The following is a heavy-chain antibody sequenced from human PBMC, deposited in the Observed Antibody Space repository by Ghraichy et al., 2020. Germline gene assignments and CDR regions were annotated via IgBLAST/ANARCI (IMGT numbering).Heavy chain of an antibody. Sequence: GGSLRLSCAGSGFTFNRHDMVWVRQAPGKGLEWVSYISSSSSTIFYADSVKGRFTISRDNAKNSVYLQMYSLRDDDTALYYCARDLSSPYYGMDVWGQGTTVTVSS. V-gene: IGHV3-48*02. J-gene: IGHJ6*02. CDR1: GFTFNRHD. CDR2: ISSSSSTI. CDR3: ARDLSSPYYGMDV.